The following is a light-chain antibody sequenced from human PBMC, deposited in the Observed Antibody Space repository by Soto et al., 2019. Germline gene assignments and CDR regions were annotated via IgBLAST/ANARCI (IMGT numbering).Light chain of an antibody. CDR2: GAS. J-gene: IGKJ1*01. CDR1: QSVSSK. Sequence: EIVMRQYPATLSVSPGERATLSCRAIQSVSSKLAWYAQKPGQAPRILIHGASPRATGVPARFSGSGAGTEFTRTIRSLQSEDFAVAFCQQYNKSPRTFGQGTKVDIK. CDR3: QQYNKSPRT. V-gene: IGKV3D-15*01.